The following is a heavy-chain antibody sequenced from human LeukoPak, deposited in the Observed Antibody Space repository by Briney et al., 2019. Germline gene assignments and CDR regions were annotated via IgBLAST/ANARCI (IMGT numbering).Heavy chain of an antibody. CDR2: ISGSGGST. Sequence: GGSLRLSCEASGFTFSSYDMNWVRQAREKGLEWVSLISGSGGSTDYADSVKGRFSISRDNSKNTLYLQMNSLRAEDTAVYYCAKGQLWFGEFSYFDYWGQGTLVTVSS. J-gene: IGHJ4*02. CDR3: AKGQLWFGEFSYFDY. V-gene: IGHV3-23*01. CDR1: GFTFSSYD. D-gene: IGHD3-10*01.